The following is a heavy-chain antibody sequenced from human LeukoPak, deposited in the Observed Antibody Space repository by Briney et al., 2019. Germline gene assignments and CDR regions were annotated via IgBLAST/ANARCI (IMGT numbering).Heavy chain of an antibody. V-gene: IGHV3-23*01. J-gene: IGHJ4*02. Sequence: PGRSLRLSCAASGFTFSSYAMSGVRQAPGKGREWVSHITTSGGDTYYADSVRGRFTISRDNSKNTLYLKMNSLRAEDTAVYYCANGRYHNFWGQGTLVTVS. CDR1: GFTFSSYA. D-gene: IGHD2-2*01. CDR2: ITTSGGDT. CDR3: ANGRYHNF.